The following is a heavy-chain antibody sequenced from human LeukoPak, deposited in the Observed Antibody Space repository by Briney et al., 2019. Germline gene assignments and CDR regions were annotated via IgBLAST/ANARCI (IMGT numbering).Heavy chain of an antibody. V-gene: IGHV3-21*01. CDR3: ARTEGGVAGEGYYFDY. CDR2: ISSSSSYI. Sequence: PGGSLRLSCAASGFTFSSYSMNWVRQAPGKGLEWVSSISSSSSYIYYADSVKGRFTISRDNAKNSLYLQMNSLRAEDTAVYYCARTEGGVAGEGYYFDYWGQGTLVTVSS. CDR1: GFTFSSYS. J-gene: IGHJ4*02. D-gene: IGHD6-19*01.